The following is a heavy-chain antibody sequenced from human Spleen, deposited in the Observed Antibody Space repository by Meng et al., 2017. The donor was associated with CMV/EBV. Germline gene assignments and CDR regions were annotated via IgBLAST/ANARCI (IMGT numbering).Heavy chain of an antibody. CDR3: ARLVWFTGRSTSFDY. D-gene: IGHD2-2*01. CDR1: GGSFSAHY. V-gene: IGHV4-34*01. CDR2: INHSGST. J-gene: IGHJ4*02. Sequence: SETLSLTCTVYGGSFSAHYWSWFRQPPGKGLEWIGEINHSGSTNYNPSLKSRVTISVGTSKNQFSLKLSSVTAADTAVYYCARLVWFTGRSTSFDYWGQGALVTVSS.